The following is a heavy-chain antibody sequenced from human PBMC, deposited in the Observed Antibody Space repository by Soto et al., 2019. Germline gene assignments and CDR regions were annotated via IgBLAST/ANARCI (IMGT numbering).Heavy chain of an antibody. Sequence: GGSLRLSCTASGFTFGDYAMSWVRQAPGKGLEWVGLIRSKACGGTTEYAASVRGRFIVSRDNARSSVYLQMSRLSVEDTAVYYCARGSFAPTSSDQDPFDMWRQGTMVTVSS. D-gene: IGHD6-19*01. V-gene: IGHV3-49*04. CDR1: GFTFGDYA. J-gene: IGHJ3*02. CDR2: IRSKACGGTT. CDR3: ARGSFAPTSSDQDPFDM.